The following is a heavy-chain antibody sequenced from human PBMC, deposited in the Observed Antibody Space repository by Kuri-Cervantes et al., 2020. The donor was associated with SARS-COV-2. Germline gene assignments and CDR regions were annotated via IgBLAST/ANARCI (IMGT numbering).Heavy chain of an antibody. V-gene: IGHV3-30*04. D-gene: IGHD2-2*01. CDR3: ARVRGDCSSTSCYLVPSPSYYYYYMDV. CDR1: GFTFRNYA. CDR2: ILYDESNK. Sequence: GGSLRLSCVASGFTFRNYAVHWVRQPPGKGLEWVAVILYDESNKYYADAVKGRFTITRDNSKNTLYLQMNSLTADDTAVYYCARVRGDCSSTSCYLVPSPSYYYYYMDVWGKGTTVTVSS. J-gene: IGHJ6*03.